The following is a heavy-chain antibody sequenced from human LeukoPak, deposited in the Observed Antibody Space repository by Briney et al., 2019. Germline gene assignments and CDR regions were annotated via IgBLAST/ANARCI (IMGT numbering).Heavy chain of an antibody. CDR1: GYTFTGYY. CDR3: ARSYTPSGPFDY. CDR2: INPNSGGT. J-gene: IGHJ4*02. D-gene: IGHD2-15*01. V-gene: IGHV1-2*02. Sequence: ASVKVSCKASGYTFTGYYMYWVRQAPGQGLEWMGWINPNSGGTNYAQKFQGRVTMTRDTSISTAYMELSRLRSDDTAVYYCARSYTPSGPFDYWGQGTLVTVSS.